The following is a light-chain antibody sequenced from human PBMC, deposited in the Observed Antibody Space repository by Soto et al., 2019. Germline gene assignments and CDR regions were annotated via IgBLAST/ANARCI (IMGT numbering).Light chain of an antibody. CDR2: GAS. J-gene: IGKJ1*01. CDR1: QTISSW. V-gene: IGKV1-5*01. CDR3: QQYNSYS. Sequence: DIQMTQSPSTLSGSVGDRVTITCRASQTISSWLAWYQQKPGKAPKLLLYGASSLQSGVPSRFSGSGSGTDFTLTISSLQPDDFATYYCQQYNSYSFGQGTKVDIK.